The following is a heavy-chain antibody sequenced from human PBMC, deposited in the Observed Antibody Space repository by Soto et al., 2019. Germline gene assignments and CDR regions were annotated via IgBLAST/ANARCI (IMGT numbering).Heavy chain of an antibody. J-gene: IGHJ5*02. CDR1: GYTFNTYG. V-gene: IGHV1-18*01. CDR2: IGTHNGDT. Sequence: QVQLVQSGPEVKKPGASVKVSCKASGYTFNTYGFSWVRQAPGQGLEWVGWIGTHNGDTTYAQNFQGRVTMTIDTYTTTSYMELRSLTSDDTAMYFCARDWRGAEGFYPWGQGTLVTVSS. D-gene: IGHD3-3*01. CDR3: ARDWRGAEGFYP.